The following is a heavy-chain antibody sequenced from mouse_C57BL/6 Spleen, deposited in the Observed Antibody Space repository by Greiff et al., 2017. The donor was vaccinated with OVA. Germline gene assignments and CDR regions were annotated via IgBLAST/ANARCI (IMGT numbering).Heavy chain of an antibody. CDR3: ARNYADYAMDY. V-gene: IGHV5-17*01. Sequence: EVQRVESGGGLVKPGGSLKLSCAASGFNFSDYGMHWVRQAPEKGLEWVAYISSGSSTIYYADTVKGRFTISRDNAKNTLFLQMTSLRSEDTAMYYCARNYADYAMDYWGQGTSVTVSS. CDR2: ISSGSSTI. CDR1: GFNFSDYG. D-gene: IGHD1-1*01. J-gene: IGHJ4*01.